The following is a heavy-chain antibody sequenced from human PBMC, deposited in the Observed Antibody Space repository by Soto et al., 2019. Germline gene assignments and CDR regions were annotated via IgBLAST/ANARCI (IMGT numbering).Heavy chain of an antibody. Sequence: ASVKFSCKSSGYTFTGYYMHWVRQAPGQGLEWMGWINPNSGGTNYAQKFQGRVTMTRDTSISTAYMELSRLRSDDTAVYYCARPASDWIYYFDYWGQGTLVTVS. CDR2: INPNSGGT. CDR3: ARPASDWIYYFDY. V-gene: IGHV1-2*02. D-gene: IGHD2-21*01. J-gene: IGHJ4*02. CDR1: GYTFTGYY.